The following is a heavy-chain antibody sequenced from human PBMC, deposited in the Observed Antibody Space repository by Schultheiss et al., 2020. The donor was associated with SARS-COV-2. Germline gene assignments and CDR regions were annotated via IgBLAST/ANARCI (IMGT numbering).Heavy chain of an antibody. J-gene: IGHJ6*03. D-gene: IGHD3-3*01. CDR3: ARRDFWSGYTHYYYYYMDV. CDR2: MNPNSGNT. Sequence: VKVSCKASGYTFTSYDINWVRQATGQGLEWMGWMNPNSGNTGYAQKFQGRVTMTRNTSISTAYMELSSLRSEDTAVYYCARRDFWSGYTHYYYYYMDVWGKGTTVTV. CDR1: GYTFTSYD. V-gene: IGHV1-8*01.